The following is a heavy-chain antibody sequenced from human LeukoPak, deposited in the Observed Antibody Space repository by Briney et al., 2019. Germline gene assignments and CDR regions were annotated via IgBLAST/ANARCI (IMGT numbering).Heavy chain of an antibody. CDR1: GFTFSSSA. J-gene: IGHJ4*02. Sequence: GGSLRLSCAASGFTFSSSAMSWFRKFPGKGLEWFSGISASGGSTSYADSVRGRFTISRDNAKNSLYLQMNSLRAEDTAVYYCARGSTYYDSSGQVPFDYWGQGTLVTVSS. CDR2: ISASGGST. V-gene: IGHV3-23*01. CDR3: ARGSTYYDSSGQVPFDY. D-gene: IGHD3-22*01.